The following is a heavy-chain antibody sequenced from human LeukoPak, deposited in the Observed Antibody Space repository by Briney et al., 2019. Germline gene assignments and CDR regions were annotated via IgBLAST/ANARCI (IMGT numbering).Heavy chain of an antibody. V-gene: IGHV4-39*01. J-gene: IGHJ6*03. CDR3: ARHKDYYYSYMDV. CDR1: GDSISTSSYY. Sequence: SETLSLTCSVSGDSISTSSYYWGWIRQPPGKGLEWIGTIYYSGSTYYNPSLTSRVTISVDTYKKQFSLKLSSVTAADTAVYYCARHKDYYYSYMDVWGKGTTVTISS. CDR2: IYYSGST.